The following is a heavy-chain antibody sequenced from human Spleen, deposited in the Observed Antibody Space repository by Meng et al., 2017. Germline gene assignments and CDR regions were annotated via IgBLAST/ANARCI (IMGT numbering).Heavy chain of an antibody. Sequence: GESLKISCAASGFAFSSYALHWVRRAPGKGLEWVSAIGTGGDTYYADSVMGRFTISRDNAKKSLYLHMNSLIAEDMAVYYCAKLSGGYPADYWGQGTLVTVSS. J-gene: IGHJ4*02. CDR2: IGTGGDT. V-gene: IGHV3-47*01. CDR3: AKLSGGYPADY. D-gene: IGHD1-26*01. CDR1: GFAFSSYA.